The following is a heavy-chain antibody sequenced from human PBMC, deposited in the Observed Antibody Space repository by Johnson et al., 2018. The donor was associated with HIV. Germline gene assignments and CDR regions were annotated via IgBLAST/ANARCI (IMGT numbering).Heavy chain of an antibody. D-gene: IGHD3-9*01. CDR2: IRYDGSNK. CDR1: GFTFSSYG. J-gene: IGHJ3*02. Sequence: QVQLVESGGGVVQPGGSLRLSCAASGFTFSSYGMHWVRQAPGKGLEWVAFIRYDGSNKYYADSVKGRFTISSDNSKNTLYLQMNSLRAEDTAVYYCARDHLRYFDWLLYEGGAFDIWGQGTMVTVSS. CDR3: ARDHLRYFDWLLYEGGAFDI. V-gene: IGHV3-30*02.